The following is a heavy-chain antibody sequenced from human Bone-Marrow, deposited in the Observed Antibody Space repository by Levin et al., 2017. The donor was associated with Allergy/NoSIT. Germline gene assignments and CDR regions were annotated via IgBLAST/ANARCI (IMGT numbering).Heavy chain of an antibody. CDR3: ARICDSSQAGFDP. V-gene: IGHV2-70*16. D-gene: IGHD3-22*01. Sequence: QTLSLTCTFSGFSLSTSGMCVSWIRQPPGKALEWLARIDWDDDKFYSTSLKTRLTISKDTSKNQVVLTMTNMDPVDTATYYCARICDSSQAGFDPWGQGTLVTVSS. J-gene: IGHJ5*02. CDR2: IDWDDDK. CDR1: GFSLSTSGMC.